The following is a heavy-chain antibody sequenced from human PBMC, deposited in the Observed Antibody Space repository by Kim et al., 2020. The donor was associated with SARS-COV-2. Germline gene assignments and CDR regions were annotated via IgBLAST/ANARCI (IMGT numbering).Heavy chain of an antibody. D-gene: IGHD2-15*01. J-gene: IGHJ4*02. CDR3: ARVSAGSWEFDY. Sequence: YYADSVKGRFTISRDNSKNTLYLQMNSLRAEDTAVYYCARVSAGSWEFDYWGQGTLVTVSS. V-gene: IGHV3-33*01.